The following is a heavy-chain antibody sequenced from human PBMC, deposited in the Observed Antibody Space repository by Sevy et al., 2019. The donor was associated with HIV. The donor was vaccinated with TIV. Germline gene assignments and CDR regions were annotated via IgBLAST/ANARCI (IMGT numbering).Heavy chain of an antibody. D-gene: IGHD2-21*01. CDR2: IKEDDTVK. CDR3: VRAIQSEGSF. V-gene: IGHV3-7*04. J-gene: IGHJ4*02. Sequence: GGSLRLSCVASGFSVERYWMNWVRQAPGKPLEWVANIKEDDTVKYYVESVKGRFTISRDNGRNLVYLLMNNLKVEDTALYYCVRAIQSEGSFWGQGTRVTVSS. CDR1: GFSVERYW.